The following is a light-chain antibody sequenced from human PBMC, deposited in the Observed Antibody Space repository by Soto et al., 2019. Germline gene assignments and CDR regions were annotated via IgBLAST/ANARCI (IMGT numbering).Light chain of an antibody. J-gene: IGLJ2*01. Sequence: QSALTQPASVSWSPGQSITISCTGTSSDVGSYTLVSWYQQHPGKAPKLMIYEGTKRPSGVSNRFSGSKSGNTASLTISGLQAEDEADYYCCLYAGTTTFVFGGGTKLTVL. CDR2: EGT. CDR1: SSDVGSYTL. CDR3: CLYAGTTTFV. V-gene: IGLV2-23*03.